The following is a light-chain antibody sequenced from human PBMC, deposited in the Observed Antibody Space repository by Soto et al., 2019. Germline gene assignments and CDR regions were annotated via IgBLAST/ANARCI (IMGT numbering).Light chain of an antibody. CDR1: RSVGVY. J-gene: IGKJ1*01. V-gene: IGKV3-11*01. CDR2: DAS. CDR3: QQRVTWLWT. Sequence: EIVLTQSPATVSLSPGERATLSCRASRSVGVYFAWYQQKPGQAPRLLIYDASNRATGIPARFSGSGSGTAFTLTISSLEPEDSAVYYCQQRVTWLWTFGRGTKLAIK.